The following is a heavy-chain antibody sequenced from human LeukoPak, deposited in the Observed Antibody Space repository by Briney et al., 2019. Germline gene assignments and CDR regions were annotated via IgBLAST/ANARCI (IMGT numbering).Heavy chain of an antibody. J-gene: IGHJ4*02. Sequence: ASVKVSCKASGYTFTSYGISWVRQAPGQGLEWMGWISAYNGNTNYAQKLQGRVTMTTDTSTSTAYMELRSLRSDDTAVYYCARDQDYYDSSGYPDPWQPNFDYWGQGTLVTVSS. D-gene: IGHD3-22*01. V-gene: IGHV1-18*01. CDR1: GYTFTSYG. CDR3: ARDQDYYDSSGYPDPWQPNFDY. CDR2: ISAYNGNT.